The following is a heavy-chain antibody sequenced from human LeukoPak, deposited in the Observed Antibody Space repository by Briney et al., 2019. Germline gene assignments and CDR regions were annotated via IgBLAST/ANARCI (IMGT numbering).Heavy chain of an antibody. CDR3: ARSPARRPYYYYGMDV. Sequence: PSETLSLTCAVSGGSISSSSWWSWVRQPPGKGLEWIGEIYHSGSTNYNPSLKSRVTISVDKSKNQFSLKLSSVTAADTAVYYCARSPARRPYYYYGMDVWGQGTTVTVSS. CDR1: GGSISSSSW. CDR2: IYHSGST. J-gene: IGHJ6*02. V-gene: IGHV4-4*02. D-gene: IGHD6-6*01.